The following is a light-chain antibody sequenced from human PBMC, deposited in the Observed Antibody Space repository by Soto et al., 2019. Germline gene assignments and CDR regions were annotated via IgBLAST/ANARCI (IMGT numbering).Light chain of an antibody. CDR2: GNR. J-gene: IGLJ3*02. V-gene: IGLV1-40*01. CDR3: QAYDYSVTASV. Sequence: QPVLTQPPSVSGAPGQWGTISCTGNNSKLGAGYDVHWYQQLPGAAPKLVIFGNRNRPSGVPERFSGSKSGTSASLAITGLQAEDEADYYCQAYDYSVTASVFGGGTKLTVL. CDR1: NSKLGAGYD.